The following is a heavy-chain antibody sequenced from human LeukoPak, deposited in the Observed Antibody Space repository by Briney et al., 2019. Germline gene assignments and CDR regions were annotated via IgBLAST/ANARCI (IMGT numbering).Heavy chain of an antibody. J-gene: IGHJ4*02. D-gene: IGHD5-18*01. Sequence: GESLRLSCAASGFTFSTYTMNWVRQAPGKGLEWVSSISSRSSYIFYAESLKGRFTISRDNAKNSLYLQMNSLGGEDTAVYYCAREGYSYGHDYWGQGTLVTVSS. V-gene: IGHV3-21*01. CDR1: GFTFSTYT. CDR3: AREGYSYGHDY. CDR2: ISSRSSYI.